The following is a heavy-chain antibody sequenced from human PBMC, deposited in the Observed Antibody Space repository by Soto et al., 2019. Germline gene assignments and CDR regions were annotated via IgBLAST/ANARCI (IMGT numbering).Heavy chain of an antibody. CDR1: GDSVSSNSAA. CDR2: TYYRSKWYN. D-gene: IGHD2-2*02. J-gene: IGHJ6*02. V-gene: IGHV6-1*01. Sequence: QTLSLTCAISGDSVSSNSAAWNWIRQSPSRGLEWLGRTYYRSKWYNDYAVSVKSRITINPDTSKNQFSLQLNSVTPEDTAVYYCAKTNGGWLGYCSSTSCYTVAGYYGMDVWGHGTTVTVSS. CDR3: AKTNGGWLGYCSSTSCYTVAGYYGMDV.